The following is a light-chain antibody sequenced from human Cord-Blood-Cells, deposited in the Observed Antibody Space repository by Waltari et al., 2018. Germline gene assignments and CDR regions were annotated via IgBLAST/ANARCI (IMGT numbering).Light chain of an antibody. V-gene: IGKV3-15*01. CDR1: QSVSSN. J-gene: IGKJ1*01. CDR2: GAS. Sequence: EIVMTQSPATLSVSPGERATLSCRASQSVSSNLAWYQQKPGQAPRLLIYGASTRATGIPARFSGSGSGTEFTLTISRLQSEDFAVYYCQQYNNWPPPFGQGTKVEIK. CDR3: QQYNNWPPP.